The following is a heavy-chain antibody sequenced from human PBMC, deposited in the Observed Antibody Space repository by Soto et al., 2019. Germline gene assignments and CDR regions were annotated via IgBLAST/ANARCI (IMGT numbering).Heavy chain of an antibody. Sequence: QVQLVQSGAEVKKPGASVKGSCKASGYTFTSYDINWVRQATGQGLEWMGWMNPNSGNTGYAQKFQGRVTITRNTSISTAYMELSSLRSEDTAVYYCARGYSIVVVPASRGYYYFDYWGQGTLVTVSS. J-gene: IGHJ4*02. CDR2: MNPNSGNT. CDR3: ARGYSIVVVPASRGYYYFDY. D-gene: IGHD2-2*01. V-gene: IGHV1-8*01. CDR1: GYTFTSYD.